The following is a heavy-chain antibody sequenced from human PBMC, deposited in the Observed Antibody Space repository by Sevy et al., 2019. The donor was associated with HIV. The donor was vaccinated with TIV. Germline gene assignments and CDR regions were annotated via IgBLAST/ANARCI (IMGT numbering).Heavy chain of an antibody. Sequence: GGSLRLSCAASGFIFSTYAIHWVRQAPGKGLEWVAVISYDGSNKYYADSVKGRFTVSRDNSKNTLCLQMNSLRPDDTAVYYCARDSSSGGSCYAPPLYGMDVWGQGTTVTVSS. CDR2: ISYDGSNK. D-gene: IGHD2-15*01. J-gene: IGHJ6*02. CDR1: GFIFSTYA. CDR3: ARDSSSGGSCYAPPLYGMDV. V-gene: IGHV3-30-3*01.